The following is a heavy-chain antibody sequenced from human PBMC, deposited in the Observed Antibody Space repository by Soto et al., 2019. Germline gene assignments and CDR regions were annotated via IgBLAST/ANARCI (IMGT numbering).Heavy chain of an antibody. Sequence: SETLSLTCTVSGGSISSYYWSWIRQPPGKGLEWIGYIYYSGSTNYNPSLKSRVTISVDTSKNQFSLKLSSVTAADTAVYYCARAGYSSGWYDYWGQGTLVTVSS. J-gene: IGHJ4*02. CDR2: IYYSGST. CDR1: GGSISSYY. D-gene: IGHD6-19*01. V-gene: IGHV4-59*08. CDR3: ARAGYSSGWYDY.